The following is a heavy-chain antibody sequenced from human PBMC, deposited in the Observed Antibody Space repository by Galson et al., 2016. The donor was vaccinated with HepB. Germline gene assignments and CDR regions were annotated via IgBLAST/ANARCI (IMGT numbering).Heavy chain of an antibody. CDR3: ATGDLQLERLGPLYYYYYAMDV. V-gene: IGHV1-24*01. CDR1: GYTLTELS. J-gene: IGHJ6*02. CDR2: SVPEDGET. D-gene: IGHD1-1*01. Sequence: SVKVSCKVSGYTLTELSMHWVRQAPGKGLEWMGGSVPEDGETIYAQKFQGRVTMTEDTSTDTAYMELSSLRSEDTAVYFCATGDLQLERLGPLYYYYYAMDVWGQGTTVTVSS.